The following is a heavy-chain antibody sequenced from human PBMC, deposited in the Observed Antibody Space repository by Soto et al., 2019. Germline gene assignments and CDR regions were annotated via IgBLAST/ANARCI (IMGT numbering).Heavy chain of an antibody. CDR3: AGRPGTMIVAVPGWFDP. J-gene: IGHJ5*02. Sequence: LSLSCAASGFTFSDYLMSWICQPPGKGLEWIGYIYYSGSTYYNPSLKSRVTISVDTSKNQFSLKLSSVTAADTAVYYCAGRPGTMIVAVPGWFDPWGQGSLVTAS. D-gene: IGHD3-22*01. CDR1: GFTFSDYL. CDR2: IYYSGST. V-gene: IGHV4-34*08.